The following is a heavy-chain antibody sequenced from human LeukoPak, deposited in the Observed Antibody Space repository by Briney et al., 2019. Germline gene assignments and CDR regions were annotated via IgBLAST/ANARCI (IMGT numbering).Heavy chain of an antibody. V-gene: IGHV4-30-2*01. J-gene: IGHJ5*02. D-gene: IGHD3-22*01. CDR3: ARAPYYYDSSGYSTYNWFDP. Sequence: SSETLSLTCAVSGGSISSGGYSWSWIRQPPGKGLEWIGYIYRSGSTYYNPSLKSRVTISVDRSKNQFSLKLSSVTAADTAVYYCARAPYYYDSSGYSTYNWFDPWGQGTLVTVSS. CDR2: IYRSGST. CDR1: GGSISSGGYS.